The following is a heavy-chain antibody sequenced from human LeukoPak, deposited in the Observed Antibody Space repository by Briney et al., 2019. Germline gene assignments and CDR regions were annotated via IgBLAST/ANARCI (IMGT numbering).Heavy chain of an antibody. D-gene: IGHD3-22*01. CDR2: ISYDGSNK. CDR3: AKDMAERPTYYYDSIH. V-gene: IGHV3-30*18. Sequence: PGGSLRLSCAASGFTFSSYGMHWVRQAPGKGLEWVAVISYDGSNKYYADSVKGRFTISRDNSKNTLYLQMNSLRAEDTAVYYCAKDMAERPTYYYDSIHWGQGTLVTVSS. CDR1: GFTFSSYG. J-gene: IGHJ4*02.